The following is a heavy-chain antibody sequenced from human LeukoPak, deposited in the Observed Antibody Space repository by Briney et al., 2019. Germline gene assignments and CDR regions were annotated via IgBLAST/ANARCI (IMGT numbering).Heavy chain of an antibody. CDR1: GFTFSSYG. V-gene: IGHV3-30*18. D-gene: IGHD5-12*01. CDR2: ISYDGSNK. Sequence: PGRSLRLSCAASGFTFSSYGMHWVRQAPGKGLEGVAVISYDGSNKYYADSVKGRFTISRDNSKNTLYLQMNSLRAEDTAVYYCAKVDSGGYEYDYWGQGTLVTVSS. CDR3: AKVDSGGYEYDY. J-gene: IGHJ4*02.